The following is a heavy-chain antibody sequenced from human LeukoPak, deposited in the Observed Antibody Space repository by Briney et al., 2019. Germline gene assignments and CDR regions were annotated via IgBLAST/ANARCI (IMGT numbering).Heavy chain of an antibody. J-gene: IGHJ4*02. D-gene: IGHD1-1*01. CDR1: GYTFTGYY. CDR3: ARDLISGTGSYYFDY. Sequence: ASVKVSCKASGYTFTGYYMHWVRQAPGQGLEWMGWINPNSGGTNYAQKFQGRATMTRDTSISTAYMELSRLRSDDTAVYYCARDLISGTGSYYFDYWGQGTLVTVSS. V-gene: IGHV1-2*02. CDR2: INPNSGGT.